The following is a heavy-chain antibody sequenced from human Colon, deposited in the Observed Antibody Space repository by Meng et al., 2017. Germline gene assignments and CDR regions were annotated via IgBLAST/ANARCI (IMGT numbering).Heavy chain of an antibody. V-gene: IGHV4-30-4*01. CDR2: IYHSGDT. CDR3: ATKERRDGANWDN. CDR1: GGPIDRGDFF. J-gene: IGHJ4*02. Sequence: QVQLEESCPGLVKPSQTRSLPSPVSGGPIDRGDFFWGWYRQSPGKGLAWIGYIYHSGDTYYNPSLKSRITISMDMSQNQFSLKVHSVTAADTAMYYCATKERRDGANWDNWGQGILVTVSS. D-gene: IGHD5-24*01.